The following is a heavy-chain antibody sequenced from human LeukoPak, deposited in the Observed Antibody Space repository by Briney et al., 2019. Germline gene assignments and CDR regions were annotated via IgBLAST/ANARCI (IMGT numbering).Heavy chain of an antibody. J-gene: IGHJ4*02. Sequence: PGGSRRLSCAASGFTFSSYAMSWVRQAPGKGLEWVSAISGSGGSTYYADSVKVRFTISRDNSKNTLYLQMNSLRAEDTAVYYCAKGHYYDSSGYYYFGYYFDYWGQGTLVTVSS. CDR3: AKGHYYDSSGYYYFGYYFDY. D-gene: IGHD3-22*01. CDR2: ISGSGGST. V-gene: IGHV3-23*01. CDR1: GFTFSSYA.